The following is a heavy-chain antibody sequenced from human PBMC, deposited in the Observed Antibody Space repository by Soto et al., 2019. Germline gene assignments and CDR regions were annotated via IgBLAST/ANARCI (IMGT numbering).Heavy chain of an antibody. CDR2: MHPNNGNT. J-gene: IGHJ5*02. CDR1: GDTFTSYD. CDR3: ARGKRGYCTDGVCYSLGWFDT. D-gene: IGHD2-8*01. Sequence: QVQLVQSGAEVKKPGASMKVSCKASGDTFTSYDINWVRQATGQGREWMGWMHPNNGNTGYAQRFQGRVSMTRNTSISTAYMELSSLRSEDTAVYYCARGKRGYCTDGVCYSLGWFDTWGQGTLVTVSS. V-gene: IGHV1-8*01.